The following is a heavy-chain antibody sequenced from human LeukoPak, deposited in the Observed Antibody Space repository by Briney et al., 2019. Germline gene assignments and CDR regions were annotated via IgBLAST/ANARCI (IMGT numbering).Heavy chain of an antibody. CDR1: GYTFTSYG. CDR2: ITPYSDDT. J-gene: IGHJ4*02. D-gene: IGHD3-16*01. V-gene: IGHV1-18*01. Sequence: ASAKVSCKASGYTFTSYGISWVRQAPGQGLEWMGWITPYSDDTTYAQNVQGRVTMTTDTSTNTSYLELRSLRSDDTAVYYCARDVMITFGGLMDPSPSDYWGQGTLVTVSS. CDR3: ARDVMITFGGLMDPSPSDY.